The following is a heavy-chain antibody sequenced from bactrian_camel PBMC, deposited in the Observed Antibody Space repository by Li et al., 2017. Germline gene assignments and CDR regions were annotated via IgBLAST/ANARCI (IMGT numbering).Heavy chain of an antibody. V-gene: IGHV3-2*01. J-gene: IGHJ4*01. CDR2: IHSVTYIM. CDR1: PRRGC. D-gene: IGHD3*01. CDR3: AAGTKSYVGSWCGRQDHEYDY. Sequence: HVQLVESGGGSVRAGGSLTLSCAYRPRRGCLAWFRQAPGKGREGVASIHSVTYIMTFAASVEGRFTISQDTAKNTVYLQMNSLKPEDTATYFCAAGTKSYVGSWCGRQDHEYDYWGQGTQVTVS.